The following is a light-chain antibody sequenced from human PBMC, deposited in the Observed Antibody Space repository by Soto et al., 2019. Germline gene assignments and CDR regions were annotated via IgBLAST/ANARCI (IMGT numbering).Light chain of an antibody. CDR1: SSDVGGYNY. Sequence: QSVLPPPASVSGSPGQSITISCTGTSSDVGGYNYVSWYQQHPGKAPKLMIYEVSNRPSGVSNRFSGSKSGNTASLTISGLQAEDEADYYCSSYTRSSTLVFGPGTKVTVI. CDR2: EVS. CDR3: SSYTRSSTLV. J-gene: IGLJ1*01. V-gene: IGLV2-14*01.